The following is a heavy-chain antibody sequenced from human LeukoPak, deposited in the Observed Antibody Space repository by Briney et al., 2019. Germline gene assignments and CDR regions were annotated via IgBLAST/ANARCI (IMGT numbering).Heavy chain of an antibody. Sequence: GESLKISCKGSGYSFINYWIGWVRQMPDKGLEWMGIIYPGNSDIRYSPSFQGQVTISVDKSINTAYLQWTSLKASDTAMYYCARMSTTYYFDYWGQGTLVTVSS. CDR2: IYPGNSDI. V-gene: IGHV5-51*01. CDR1: GYSFINYW. J-gene: IGHJ4*02. D-gene: IGHD4-17*01. CDR3: ARMSTTYYFDY.